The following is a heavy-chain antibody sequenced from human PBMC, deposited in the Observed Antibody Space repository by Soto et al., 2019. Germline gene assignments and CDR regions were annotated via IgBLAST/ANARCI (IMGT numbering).Heavy chain of an antibody. Sequence: PETLSLPCAVYGGSFSGYYWSWIRQPPGKGLEWIGEIDHGGSTNYNPSLKSRVTISVDTSKNQFSLKINSVTAAETAVYYCARGNSRHDYGDYDAYWGQGTMVTVSS. J-gene: IGHJ4*02. D-gene: IGHD4-17*01. CDR1: GGSFSGYY. V-gene: IGHV4-34*01. CDR3: ARGNSRHDYGDYDAY. CDR2: IDHGGST.